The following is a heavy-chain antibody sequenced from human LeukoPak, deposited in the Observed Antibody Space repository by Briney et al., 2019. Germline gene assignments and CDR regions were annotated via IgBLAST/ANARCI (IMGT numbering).Heavy chain of an antibody. CDR3: ARDGIQVSWYY. J-gene: IGHJ4*02. CDR1: GFTFSSYR. V-gene: IGHV3-48*01. Sequence: PGGSLRLSSEASGFTFSSYRMVWVRQTPEKGLEWVAYISALSRTIHYADAVKNRFTVSRDNVKNSLFLQMNSLRVEDTAVYYCARDGIQVSWYYWRQGTLVTVSS. CDR2: ISALSRTI. D-gene: IGHD6-13*01.